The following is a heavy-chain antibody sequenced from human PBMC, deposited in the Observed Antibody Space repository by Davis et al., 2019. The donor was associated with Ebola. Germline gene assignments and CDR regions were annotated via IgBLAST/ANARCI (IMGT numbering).Heavy chain of an antibody. J-gene: IGHJ4*02. V-gene: IGHV3-7*01. D-gene: IGHD3-10*01. CDR1: GFTVSSNY. CDR3: ARLATAMVPFDY. Sequence: GESLKISCAASGFTVSSNYMSWVRQAPGKGLEWVANIKEDGGEKYYVDSVEGQFTISRDNAKNSLSLQMNSLRAEDTAVYYCARLATAMVPFDYWGRGTLVTVSS. CDR2: IKEDGGEK.